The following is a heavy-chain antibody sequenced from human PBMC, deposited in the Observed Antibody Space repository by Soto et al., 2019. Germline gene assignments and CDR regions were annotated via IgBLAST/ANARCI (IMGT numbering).Heavy chain of an antibody. CDR1: GFTFSSYW. J-gene: IGHJ4*02. CDR2: IKQDGSEK. CDR3: ARVIGSGWYYFDY. D-gene: IGHD6-19*01. V-gene: IGHV3-7*01. Sequence: SLILSCAASGFTFSSYWMSWVRQAPGKGLEWVANIKQDGSEKYYVDSVKGRFTISRDNAKNSLYLQMNSLRAEDTAVYYCARVIGSGWYYFDYWGQGTLVTVSS.